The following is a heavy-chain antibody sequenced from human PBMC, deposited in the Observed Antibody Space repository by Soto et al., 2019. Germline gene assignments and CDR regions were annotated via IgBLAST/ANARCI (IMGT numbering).Heavy chain of an antibody. CDR3: ARHLVDDAFDI. Sequence: SETLSLTCTVSGGSISSYYWSWIRQPPGKGLEWIGYMDYSGSTSYNPSLKSRVAISVDTSKNQFSLKLSSVTAADAAVYYCARHLVDDAFDIWGQGTMVTVSS. V-gene: IGHV4-59*08. J-gene: IGHJ3*02. CDR2: MDYSGST. CDR1: GGSISSYY.